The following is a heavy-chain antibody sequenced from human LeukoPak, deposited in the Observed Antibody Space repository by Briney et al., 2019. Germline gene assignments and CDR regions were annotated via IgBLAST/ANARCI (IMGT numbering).Heavy chain of an antibody. CDR1: GFTVSRNY. D-gene: IGHD4-17*01. Sequence: PGGSLRLSCAASGFTVSRNYMRWVRQAPGKGLEWVSVIYSGGSTYYADSVKGRFTISRDNSKNTLYLQMNSLSAEDTAVYYCARAAVTTFAYYSYYYMDVWGKGTTVTVSS. V-gene: IGHV3-66*02. CDR3: ARAAVTTFAYYSYYYMDV. J-gene: IGHJ6*03. CDR2: IYSGGST.